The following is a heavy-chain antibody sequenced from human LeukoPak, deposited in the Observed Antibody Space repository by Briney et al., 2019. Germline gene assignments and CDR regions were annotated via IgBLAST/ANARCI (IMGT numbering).Heavy chain of an antibody. Sequence: SQTLSLTCTVSGGSISSGGYYWSWIRQPPGKGLEWIGYIYHSGSTYYNPSLKSRVTISVDRSKNQFSLKLSSVTAADTAVYYCASLSYAIFGVVDYYYYMDVWGKGTTVTVSS. V-gene: IGHV4-30-2*01. CDR3: ASLSYAIFGVVDYYYYMDV. D-gene: IGHD3-3*01. J-gene: IGHJ6*03. CDR1: GGSISSGGYY. CDR2: IYHSGST.